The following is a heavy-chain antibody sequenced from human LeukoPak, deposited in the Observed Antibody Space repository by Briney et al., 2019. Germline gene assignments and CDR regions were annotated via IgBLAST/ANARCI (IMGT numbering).Heavy chain of an antibody. D-gene: IGHD3-3*01. J-gene: IGHJ6*02. V-gene: IGHV3-30*18. Sequence: PGRSLRLSCAASGFTFSSYGMHWVRQAPGKGLEWVAVISYDGSNKYYADSVKGRFTISRDNSKNTLYLQMNSLRAEDTAVYYCAKDGRHYDFWSGYYDPYYYYYGMDVWGQGTTVTVSS. CDR3: AKDGRHYDFWSGYYDPYYYYYGMDV. CDR1: GFTFSSYG. CDR2: ISYDGSNK.